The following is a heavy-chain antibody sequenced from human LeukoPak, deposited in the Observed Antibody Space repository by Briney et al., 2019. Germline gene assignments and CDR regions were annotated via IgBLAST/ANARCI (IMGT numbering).Heavy chain of an antibody. J-gene: IGHJ4*02. V-gene: IGHV3-9*01. CDR1: GFTFNDYA. CDR2: ISWNSGNI. D-gene: IGHD3-22*01. Sequence: GGSLRLSCAASGFTFNDYALHWVRQAPGKGLEWVSGISWNSGNIDYADSVKGRFTISRDNAKNSLYLQMNSLRAEDTALYYCVRDIRGDTSAYYYNYFDYWGQGTLVTVSS. CDR3: VRDIRGDTSAYYYNYFDY.